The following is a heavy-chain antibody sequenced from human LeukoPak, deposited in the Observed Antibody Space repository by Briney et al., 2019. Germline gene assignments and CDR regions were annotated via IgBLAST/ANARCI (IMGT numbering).Heavy chain of an antibody. CDR3: ARDSSSFPNYFDY. V-gene: IGHV3-53*01. D-gene: IGHD3-3*02. Sequence: GWSLRLSCAASGFTVSSHYMSWVRQAPGKGLEWVSLIYSSGSIFYADSVRGRFTISRDNSKNTLYLQMNSLRPEDTAVYFCARDSSSFPNYFDYWGQGTLVTVSS. CDR2: IYSSGSI. CDR1: GFTVSSHY. J-gene: IGHJ4*02.